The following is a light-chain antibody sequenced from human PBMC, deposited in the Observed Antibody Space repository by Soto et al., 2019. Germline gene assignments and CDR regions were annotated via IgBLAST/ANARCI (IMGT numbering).Light chain of an antibody. V-gene: IGLV2-14*01. CDR2: DVS. CDR3: SSYTGSSNDVV. Sequence: QSVLTQPASVSGSPGQSITISCTGTSSDVGGYNYVSWYQQHPGKAPKRMIYDVSNRPSGVSNRFSGSKSANTASLTISGLQAEDAADYYCSSYTGSSNDVVFGGGTKLTVL. CDR1: SSDVGGYNY. J-gene: IGLJ2*01.